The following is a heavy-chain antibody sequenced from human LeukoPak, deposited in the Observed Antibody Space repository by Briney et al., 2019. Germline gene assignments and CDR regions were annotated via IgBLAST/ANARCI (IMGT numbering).Heavy chain of an antibody. D-gene: IGHD3-22*01. CDR3: ARAGDTSGYADY. Sequence: SETLSLTCAVYGGSFSGYYWSWIRQPPGKGLEWIGEINHSGRTNYNPSLKSRVTISVDKSRNQFSPKLSSVTAADTAVYYCARAGDTSGYADYWGQGTLVTVSS. CDR2: INHSGRT. V-gene: IGHV4-34*01. CDR1: GGSFSGYY. J-gene: IGHJ4*02.